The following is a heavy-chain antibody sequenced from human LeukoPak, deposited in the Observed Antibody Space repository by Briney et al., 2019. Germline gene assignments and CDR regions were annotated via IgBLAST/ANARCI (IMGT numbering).Heavy chain of an antibody. D-gene: IGHD4-17*01. CDR3: AKSGIGGLRGGYFDY. Sequence: GGSLRLSCAASGFTFSSYAMNWVRQAPGKGLEWVSGISGRGGNTYYADSVKGQFTISRDNSKNTLYLQMNSLRAEDTAVYYCAKSGIGGLRGGYFDYWGQGTLVTVSS. CDR2: ISGRGGNT. CDR1: GFTFSSYA. V-gene: IGHV3-23*01. J-gene: IGHJ4*02.